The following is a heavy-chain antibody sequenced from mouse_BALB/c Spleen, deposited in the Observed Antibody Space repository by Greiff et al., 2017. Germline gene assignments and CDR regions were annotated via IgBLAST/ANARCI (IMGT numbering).Heavy chain of an antibody. V-gene: IGHV2-2*01. Sequence: VPGVESGPGLVQPSQSLSITCTVSGFSLTSYGVHWVRPFPGKGLEWLGVIWSGGSTDYNAAFISRLSISKDNSKSQVFFKMNSLQADDTAIYYCARNFLGSSYGHWYFDVWGAGTTVTVSS. CDR1: GFSLTSYG. J-gene: IGHJ1*01. CDR2: IWSGGST. D-gene: IGHD1-1*01. CDR3: ARNFLGSSYGHWYFDV.